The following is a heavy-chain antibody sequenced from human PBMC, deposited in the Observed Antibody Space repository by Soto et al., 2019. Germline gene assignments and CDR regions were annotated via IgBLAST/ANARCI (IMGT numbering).Heavy chain of an antibody. D-gene: IGHD5-18*01. CDR2: IYYSGST. Sequence: SETLSLTCTVSGGSISSGGYYWSWIRQHPGKGLEWIGYIYYSGSTYYNPSLKSRVTISVDTSKNQFSLKLSPVTAADTAVYYCARDVRYSYGLYYYYGMDVWGQGTTVTVSS. CDR3: ARDVRYSYGLYYYYGMDV. J-gene: IGHJ6*02. V-gene: IGHV4-31*03. CDR1: GGSISSGGYY.